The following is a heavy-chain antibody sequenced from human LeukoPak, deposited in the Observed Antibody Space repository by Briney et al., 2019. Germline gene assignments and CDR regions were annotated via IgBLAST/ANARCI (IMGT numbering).Heavy chain of an antibody. V-gene: IGHV3-30*18. J-gene: IGHJ4*02. CDR2: ISYDGSNK. D-gene: IGHD3-22*01. CDR3: AKADNTNYYDSTGLDY. CDR1: GFTFSSYG. Sequence: GGFLRLSCAASGFTFSSYGMHWVRQAPGKGLEWVAVISYDGSNKYYADSVKGRFTISRDNSKNTLYLQMNSLRAEDTAVYYCAKADNTNYYDSTGLDYWGQGTLVTVSS.